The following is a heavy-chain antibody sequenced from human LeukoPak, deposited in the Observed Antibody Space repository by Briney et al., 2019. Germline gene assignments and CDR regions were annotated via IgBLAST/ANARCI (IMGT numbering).Heavy chain of an antibody. CDR3: ARTYYDILTGYNPYFDY. J-gene: IGHJ4*02. CDR1: GFTFSSYG. D-gene: IGHD3-9*01. V-gene: IGHV3-23*01. CDR2: ISGSGGST. Sequence: GGTLRLSCAASGFTFSSYGMSWVRQAPGKGLEWVSAISGSGGSTYYADSVKGRFTISRDNAKNFLYLQMNSLRAEDTAVYYCARTYYDILTGYNPYFDYWGQGILVTVSS.